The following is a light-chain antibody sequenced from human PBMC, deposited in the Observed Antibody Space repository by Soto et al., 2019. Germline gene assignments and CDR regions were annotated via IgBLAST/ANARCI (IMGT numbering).Light chain of an antibody. V-gene: IGKV3-11*01. CDR1: QNVGSY. CDR2: DAS. CDR3: QQRGNWPLT. J-gene: IGKJ4*01. Sequence: EIVLTQSPATLSLSPGERATLSCRASQNVGSYLAWYQQKPGQAPRLLIYDASNRATGIPARFSGSGSGTDFTLPITSLEPEDFAVYYCQQRGNWPLTFGGGNKLEIK.